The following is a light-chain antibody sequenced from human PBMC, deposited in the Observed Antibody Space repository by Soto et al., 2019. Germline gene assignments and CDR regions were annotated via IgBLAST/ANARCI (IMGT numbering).Light chain of an antibody. CDR1: SSDINRYHR. Sequence: QSALTQPPSVSGSPGQSVSISCPGISSDINRYHRLSSYQQPPSTAPNLMIYEVNNRPSGVTDRFSGSTSGNTASLTISGLQAEDEADYYCSLYTSISTYVFGTGTKVTVL. V-gene: IGLV2-18*01. CDR3: SLYTSISTYV. CDR2: EVN. J-gene: IGLJ1*01.